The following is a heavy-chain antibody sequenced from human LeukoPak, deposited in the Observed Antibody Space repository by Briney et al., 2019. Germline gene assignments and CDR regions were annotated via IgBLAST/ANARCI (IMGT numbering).Heavy chain of an antibody. CDR1: GGSISSYY. J-gene: IGHJ4*02. D-gene: IGHD2-2*01. CDR2: IYTSGST. V-gene: IGHV4-4*07. CDR3: AREDKYQLLPNY. Sequence: SETLSLTCTVSGGSISSYYWSWIRQPAGKGLEWIGRIYTSGSTNYNPSLKSRVTISVDTSKNQFSLKLSSVTAADTAVYYCAREDKYQLLPNYWGQGTLATVSS.